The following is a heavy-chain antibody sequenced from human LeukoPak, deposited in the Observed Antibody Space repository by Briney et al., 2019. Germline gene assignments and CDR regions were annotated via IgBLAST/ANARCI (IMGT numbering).Heavy chain of an antibody. Sequence: PSETLSLTCTVSGGSISSYYWSWIRQPPGKGLEWIGYIYYSGSTNYNPSLKSRVTISVDTSRNQFSLKLSSVTAADTAVYYCARKTVTTRGSFDYWGQGTLVTVSS. V-gene: IGHV4-59*01. CDR2: IYYSGST. CDR3: ARKTVTTRGSFDY. D-gene: IGHD4-17*01. J-gene: IGHJ4*02. CDR1: GGSISSYY.